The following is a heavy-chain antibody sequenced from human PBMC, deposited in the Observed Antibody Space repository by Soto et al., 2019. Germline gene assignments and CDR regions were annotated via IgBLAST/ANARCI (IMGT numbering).Heavy chain of an antibody. J-gene: IGHJ4*02. Sequence: HVQLVQSGAEVREPGASVKVSCKASGYSFTSLDINWVRQTTGQGLEWMGWMQPSSGRTGYAQKCQGRVTMTRDTSINTAYMELSSLTSDDTAFYYCARGVTAGVDYWGQGTLVTVSS. CDR1: GYSFTSLD. CDR2: MQPSSGRT. V-gene: IGHV1-8*01. CDR3: ARGVTAGVDY. D-gene: IGHD1-26*01.